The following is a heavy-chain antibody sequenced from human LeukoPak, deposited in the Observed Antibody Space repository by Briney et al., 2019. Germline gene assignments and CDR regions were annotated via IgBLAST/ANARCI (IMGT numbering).Heavy chain of an antibody. CDR2: IYSSGSI. Sequence: SETLSLTCSVSGGSISSYYWSWIRQPRGKGLEWIGYIYSSGSINYNPSLKSRVTISVDTSKNQLSLKLSSVTAADTAVYYCVVGHNYFDYWGQGTLVTVSS. CDR1: GGSISSYY. D-gene: IGHD2-15*01. V-gene: IGHV4-59*01. J-gene: IGHJ4*02. CDR3: VVGHNYFDY.